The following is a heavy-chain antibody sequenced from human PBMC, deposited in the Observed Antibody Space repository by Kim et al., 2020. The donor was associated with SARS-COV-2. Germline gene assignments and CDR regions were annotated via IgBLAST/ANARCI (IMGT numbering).Heavy chain of an antibody. V-gene: IGHV3-30*18. Sequence: GGSLRLSCAASGFTFSSYGMHWVRQAPGKGLEWVAVISYDGSNKYYADSVKGRFTISRDNSKNTLYLQMNSLRAEDTAVYYCAKERCSGGSCYAYGMDVWGQGTTVTVSS. D-gene: IGHD2-15*01. CDR2: ISYDGSNK. CDR1: GFTFSSYG. CDR3: AKERCSGGSCYAYGMDV. J-gene: IGHJ6*02.